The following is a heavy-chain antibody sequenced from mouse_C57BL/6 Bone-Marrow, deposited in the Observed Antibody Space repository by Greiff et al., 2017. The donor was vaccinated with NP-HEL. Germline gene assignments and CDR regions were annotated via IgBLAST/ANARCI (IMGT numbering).Heavy chain of an antibody. J-gene: IGHJ3*01. CDR2: ISNLAYSI. Sequence: EVQLVESGGGLVQPGGSLKLSCAASGFTFSDYGMAWVRQAPRKGPEWVAIISNLAYSIYYADTVKGRFTISRENAKNTLYLEMSSLRSEDTAMYYCARTEDSNWAWFAYWGQGTLVTVSA. V-gene: IGHV5-15*01. D-gene: IGHD4-1*01. CDR3: ARTEDSNWAWFAY. CDR1: GFTFSDYG.